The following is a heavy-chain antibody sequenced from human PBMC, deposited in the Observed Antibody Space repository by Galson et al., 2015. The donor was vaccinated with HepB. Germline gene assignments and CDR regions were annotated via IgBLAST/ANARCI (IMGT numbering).Heavy chain of an antibody. Sequence: SLRLSCAASGVTFSDYYMSWIRQAPGKGLEWVSYISSSGHTIYYADSVKGRFTISRDNAKNSLYLQMNSLRAEDTAVCYCARSPLRWFDPWGQGTLVTVSS. CDR3: ARSPLRWFDP. CDR1: GVTFSDYY. CDR2: ISSSGHTI. D-gene: IGHD3-16*01. V-gene: IGHV3-11*01. J-gene: IGHJ5*02.